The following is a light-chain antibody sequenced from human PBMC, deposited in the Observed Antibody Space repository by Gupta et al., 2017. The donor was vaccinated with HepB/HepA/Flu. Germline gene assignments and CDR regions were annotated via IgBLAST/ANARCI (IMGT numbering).Light chain of an antibody. CDR2: DDS. V-gene: IGLV3-21*02. CDR1: NIGSYS. J-gene: IGLJ2*01. CDR3: QVWESDSDHPVV. Sequence: SYVLTQPPSASVAPGETARIACGGDNIGSYSVHWYQQKPGQAPMLVVYDDSDRPSGIPERFSGSNTGNTATLIISRVEAGEEGDYYCQVWESDSDHPVVFGGGTKLTVL.